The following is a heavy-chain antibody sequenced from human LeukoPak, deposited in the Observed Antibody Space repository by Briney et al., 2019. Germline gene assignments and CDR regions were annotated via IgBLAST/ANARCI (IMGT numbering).Heavy chain of an antibody. D-gene: IGHD6-13*01. CDR1: GGSFSGYC. Sequence: SETLSLTCAVYGGSFSGYCWSWIRQPPGKGLEWIGEIYHSGSTNYNPSLKSRVTISVDKSKNQFSLKLSSVTAADTAVYYCASAQYSSSWYFDYWGQGTLVTVSS. CDR2: IYHSGST. CDR3: ASAQYSSSWYFDY. J-gene: IGHJ4*02. V-gene: IGHV4-34*01.